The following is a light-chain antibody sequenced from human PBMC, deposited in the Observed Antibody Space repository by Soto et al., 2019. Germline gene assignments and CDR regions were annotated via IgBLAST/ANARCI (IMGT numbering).Light chain of an antibody. CDR3: ATWDDSLNAAV. CDR1: SSDVGSYNL. Sequence: QSALTQPASVSGSPGQSITISCTGTSSDVGSYNLVSWYQQHPGKAPKLMIYEGTKRPSGISDRFSGSKSGNTASLTISGLQAEDEADYYCATWDDSLNAAVFGGGTQLTVL. J-gene: IGLJ7*01. CDR2: EGT. V-gene: IGLV2-23*01.